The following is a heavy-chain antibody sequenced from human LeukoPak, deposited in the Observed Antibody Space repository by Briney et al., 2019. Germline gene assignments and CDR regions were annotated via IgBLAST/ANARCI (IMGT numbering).Heavy chain of an antibody. CDR1: GFSFNIYW. D-gene: IGHD3-16*01. CDR2: IKADGSAK. CDR3: ARDFPYYDYVWGTFDY. V-gene: IGHV3-7*01. J-gene: IGHJ4*02. Sequence: GGSLRLSCAASGFSFNIYWMNWVRQAPGKGLEWVANIKADGSAKYYVDSVKGRFTISRDNAKNSLYLQMNSLRAEDTAVYYCARDFPYYDYVWGTFDYWGQGTLVTVSS.